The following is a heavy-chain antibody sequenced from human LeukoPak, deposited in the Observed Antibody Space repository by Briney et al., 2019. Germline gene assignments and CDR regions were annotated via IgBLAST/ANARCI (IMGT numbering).Heavy chain of an antibody. CDR3: ARGGLVRGSLNSLIAFDI. V-gene: IGHV4-59*01. J-gene: IGHJ3*02. CDR1: GGSISNYY. D-gene: IGHD3-10*01. Sequence: SETLSLTCTVSGGSISNYYWSWIRQPPGKGLEWIGYIYYSGSTNYNPSLKSRVTISVDTSKNQFSLKLRSVTAADTAVYYCARGGLVRGSLNSLIAFDIWGQGIMVTVSS. CDR2: IYYSGST.